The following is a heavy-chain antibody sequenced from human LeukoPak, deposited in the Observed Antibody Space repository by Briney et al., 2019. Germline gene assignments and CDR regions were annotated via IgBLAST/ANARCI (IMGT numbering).Heavy chain of an antibody. J-gene: IGHJ1*01. V-gene: IGHV1-2*02. CDR3: ARATPFYYGGIDVYYLEYFHH. D-gene: IGHD3-22*01. CDR1: GYTFTDYY. Sequence: ASVKVSCKASGYTFTDYYLHWVRQAPGQGLEWMGWINPNSGGTHYAQKFLGRVTMTRDTSISTAYMELSSLRSDDAALYYCARATPFYYGGIDVYYLEYFHHWGQGTLVTVSS. CDR2: INPNSGGT.